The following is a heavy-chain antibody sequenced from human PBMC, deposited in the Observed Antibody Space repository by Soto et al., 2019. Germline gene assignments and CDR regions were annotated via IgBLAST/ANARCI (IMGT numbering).Heavy chain of an antibody. J-gene: IGHJ6*03. CDR3: ARHCGGDNCDPHFSYIYTDV. Sequence: GGSLRLSCVASGFTFSNYWMGWVRQAPGKGLEWVATIKQDGSDQYYVDSVKGRFTVSRDNAKSSLYLQMASLRGEDTAVYFCARHCGGDNCDPHFSYIYTDVWGEATTVTVSS. CDR2: IKQDGSDQ. D-gene: IGHD2-21*02. V-gene: IGHV3-7*01. CDR1: GFTFSNYW.